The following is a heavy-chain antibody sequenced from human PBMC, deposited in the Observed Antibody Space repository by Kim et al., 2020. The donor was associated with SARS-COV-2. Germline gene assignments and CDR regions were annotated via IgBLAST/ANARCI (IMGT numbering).Heavy chain of an antibody. CDR2: IKSKTDGGTT. CDR3: TTDPPGGSGYPRWYFDP. J-gene: IGHJ2*01. D-gene: IGHD3-22*01. Sequence: GGSLRLSCAASGFTFSNAWMSWVRQAPGKGLEWVGRIKSKTDGGTTDYAAPVKGRFTISRDDSKNTLYLQMNSLKTEDTAVYYCTTDPPGGSGYPRWYFDPWGRGTLVTVSS. V-gene: IGHV3-15*01. CDR1: GFTFSNAW.